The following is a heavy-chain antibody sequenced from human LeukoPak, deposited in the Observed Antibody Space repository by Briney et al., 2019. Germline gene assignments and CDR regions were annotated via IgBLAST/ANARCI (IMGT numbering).Heavy chain of an antibody. D-gene: IGHD3-22*01. CDR1: GFTFSSYW. Sequence: PGGSLRLSCAASGFTFSSYWMSWVRQAPGKGLEWVANIKQDGSEKYYVDSVKGRFTISRDNAKNSLYLQMNSLRAEDTAVYYCAPDSSGYYYGAFDIWGQGTMVTVSS. CDR2: IKQDGSEK. J-gene: IGHJ3*02. CDR3: APDSSGYYYGAFDI. V-gene: IGHV3-7*03.